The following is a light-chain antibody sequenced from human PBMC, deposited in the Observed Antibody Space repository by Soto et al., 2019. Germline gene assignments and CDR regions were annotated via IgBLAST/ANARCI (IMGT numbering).Light chain of an antibody. J-gene: IGKJ1*01. CDR1: QYINTR. CDR3: QHYGSSSRP. Sequence: EIVLTQSPATLSSFPGDRVTLSCRASQYINTRLAWYQHRPGQAPRLLIYQTSIRAAGIPARFSASGTGTDFTLTISDVQPEDFAVYYCQHYGSSSRPFGQGTKVDIK. V-gene: IGKV3D-11*03. CDR2: QTS.